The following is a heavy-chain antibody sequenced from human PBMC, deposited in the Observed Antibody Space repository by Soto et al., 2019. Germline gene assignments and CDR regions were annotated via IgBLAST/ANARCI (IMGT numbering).Heavy chain of an antibody. V-gene: IGHV4-30-2*01. CDR3: ARGGAPNYFDY. J-gene: IGHJ4*02. CDR2: ISHSGTT. D-gene: IGHD1-26*01. CDR1: GGSISSGGYS. Sequence: PSEALSLTCAVAGGSISSGGYSWIWIRQPPGKDLEWIGYISHSGTTSYNPALKSRVTISVDRSKNQFSLKLSSVTAADTALFYCARGGAPNYFDYWGRGILVTVSS.